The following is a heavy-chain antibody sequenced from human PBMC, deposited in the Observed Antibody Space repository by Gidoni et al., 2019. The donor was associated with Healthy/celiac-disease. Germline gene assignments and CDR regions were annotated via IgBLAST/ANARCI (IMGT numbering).Heavy chain of an antibody. CDR2: IYPGDSDT. Sequence: EVQLVLSGAEVQQPGASLKISCKGSVYSFTSYWTGWVRQMPGKGLEWMGIIYPGDSDTRYSPSFQGQVTISADKSISTAYLQWSSLKASDTAMYYCARVDVEQADYWGQGTLVTVSS. V-gene: IGHV5-51*03. CDR3: ARVDVEQADY. CDR1: VYSFTSYW. D-gene: IGHD2-15*01. J-gene: IGHJ4*02.